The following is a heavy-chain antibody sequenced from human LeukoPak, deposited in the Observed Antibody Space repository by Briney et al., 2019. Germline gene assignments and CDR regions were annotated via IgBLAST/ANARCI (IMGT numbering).Heavy chain of an antibody. CDR3: ARFRGSDNSGYYWGFDW. Sequence: SETLSLTCTVSGGSISSYYWTWIRQPPGRGLEWIGFIYDSGSTYYNPSLKSRVTISLDTSKNQFSLKMSSVTTADTAVYYCARFRGSDNSGYYWGFDWWGQGTLVTVSS. CDR2: IYDSGST. J-gene: IGHJ4*02. V-gene: IGHV4-59*01. D-gene: IGHD3-22*01. CDR1: GGSISSYY.